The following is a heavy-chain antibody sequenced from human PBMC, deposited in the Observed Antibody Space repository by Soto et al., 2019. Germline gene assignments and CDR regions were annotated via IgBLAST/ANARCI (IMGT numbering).Heavy chain of an antibody. V-gene: IGHV3-72*01. CDR3: VRERHAGFEY. Sequence: EGQLVESGGGLVQPGGSLRLSCTSSEFSLSGQYLDWVRQAPGQGLEWVGRTVNKDFSYTTEYAAAVKGRFTISRDDSENSLYLQMTSLRTEDTAVYYCVRERHAGFEYWGQGALVTVSS. CDR2: TVNKDFSYTT. J-gene: IGHJ4*02. CDR1: EFSLSGQY.